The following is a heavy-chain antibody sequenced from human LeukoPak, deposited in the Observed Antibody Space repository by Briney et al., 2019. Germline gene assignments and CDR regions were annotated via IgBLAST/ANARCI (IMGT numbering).Heavy chain of an antibody. CDR2: INSGSTI. D-gene: IGHD4-17*01. CDR3: ARDVGYGDWFDP. Sequence: GGSLRLSCAASGFNFSNYEMNWVRQAPGKGLEWVSYINSGSTIYSADSVKGRFTVSRDNAKNSLYLQMNSLRAEDTAVYYCARDVGYGDWFDPWGQGTLVTVSS. J-gene: IGHJ5*02. CDR1: GFNFSNYE. V-gene: IGHV3-48*03.